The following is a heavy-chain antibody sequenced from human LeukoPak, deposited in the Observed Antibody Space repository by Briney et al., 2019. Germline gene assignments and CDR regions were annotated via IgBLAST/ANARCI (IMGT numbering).Heavy chain of an antibody. CDR2: VSESGDNT. V-gene: IGHV3-23*01. J-gene: IGHJ4*02. D-gene: IGHD3-10*01. CDR1: GFTFSSYT. CDR3: GKLKAGADY. Sequence: PGGSLRLSCAASGFTFSSYTMSWIRQGPGKGLEWVSAVSESGDNTYYADSVRGRFTISRDNSKNTLYLQINSLRAEDTAAYYCGKLKAGADYWGQGTVVTVSS.